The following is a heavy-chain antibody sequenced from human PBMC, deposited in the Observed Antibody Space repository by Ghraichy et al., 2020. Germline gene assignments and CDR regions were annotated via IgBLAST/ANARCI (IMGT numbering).Heavy chain of an antibody. D-gene: IGHD1-14*01. CDR2: IRYNGFT. CDR1: GGSISGYN. Sequence: SETLSLTCTVSGGSISGYNWNWIRQSPGKGLEWIGYIRYNGFTNYSPSLKNRVTMSVDTSKNQFSLSLTSVPAADTAGYYWARPSNPCREFEFDYGGQGILGTVAS. J-gene: IGHJ4*02. V-gene: IGHV4-59*08. CDR3: ARPSNPCREFEFDY.